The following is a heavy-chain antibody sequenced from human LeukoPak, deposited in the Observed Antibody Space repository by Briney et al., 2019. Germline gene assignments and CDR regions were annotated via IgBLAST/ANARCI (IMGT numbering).Heavy chain of an antibody. Sequence: GGSLRLSCAASRFTFSVHWMHWVRQAPGKGLEWVSRINPDESDKAYADSVKGRFTISRDNAKNTLYLQMNSLRAEDTAVYYCARDSAPIVRFAFDIWGQGTMVTVSS. CDR3: ARDSAPIVRFAFDI. D-gene: IGHD1-26*01. V-gene: IGHV3-74*01. J-gene: IGHJ3*02. CDR2: INPDESDK. CDR1: RFTFSVHW.